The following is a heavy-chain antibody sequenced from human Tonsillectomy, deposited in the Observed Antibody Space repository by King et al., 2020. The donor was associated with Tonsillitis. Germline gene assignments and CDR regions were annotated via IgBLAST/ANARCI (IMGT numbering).Heavy chain of an antibody. Sequence: VQLVESGGGLVQPGGSLRLSFAASGFTFSSYWMSWVRQAPGKGLEWLANIKQDGSEKYYVDSVKGRFTISRDNAKNSLYLQMNSLRAEDTAVYYCARSGAQSDYFDYWGQGTLVTVSS. D-gene: IGHD1-26*01. CDR1: GFTFSSYW. CDR2: IKQDGSEK. CDR3: ARSGAQSDYFDY. J-gene: IGHJ4*02. V-gene: IGHV3-7*01.